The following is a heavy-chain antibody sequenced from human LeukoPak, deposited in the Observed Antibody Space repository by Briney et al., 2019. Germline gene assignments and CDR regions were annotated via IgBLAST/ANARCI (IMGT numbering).Heavy chain of an antibody. CDR3: ARGIKSGPPWYYGMDV. V-gene: IGHV3-33*01. D-gene: IGHD3-10*01. J-gene: IGHJ6*02. CDR2: IWYDGSNK. Sequence: GRSLRLSCAASGFTFSSYGMHWVRQAPGKGLEWVAVIWYDGSNKYYADSVKGRFTISRDNSKNTLYLQMNSRRAEDTAVYYCARGIKSGPPWYYGMDVWGQGTTVTVSS. CDR1: GFTFSSYG.